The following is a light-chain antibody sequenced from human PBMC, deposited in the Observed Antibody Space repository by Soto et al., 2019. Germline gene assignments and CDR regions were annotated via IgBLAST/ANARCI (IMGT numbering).Light chain of an antibody. Sequence: DIQMTQSPSTLSASVGDRVSFTCRASHYISMWLDWYQQRPGKAPSLLITDASKLESGVPPRFNGSRSETEFTLTIRNLQPDDFATYYCQQYNSFPWTCGLGTKVEIK. V-gene: IGKV1-5*01. CDR2: DAS. CDR3: QQYNSFPWT. J-gene: IGKJ1*01. CDR1: HYISMW.